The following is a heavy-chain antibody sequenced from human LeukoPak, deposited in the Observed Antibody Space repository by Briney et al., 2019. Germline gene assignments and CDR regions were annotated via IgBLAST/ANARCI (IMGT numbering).Heavy chain of an antibody. D-gene: IGHD3-3*01. CDR2: IKQDGSEK. J-gene: IGHJ4*02. Sequence: GGSLRLSCAASGFSFSSYWMTWVRQAPGKGLEWVANIKQDGSEKYYVDSVKGRFTISRDNAKNSLYLQMISLRAEDTAVYYCSRETNDFWSGRRIDYWGQGALVTVSS. CDR1: GFSFSSYW. V-gene: IGHV3-7*01. CDR3: SRETNDFWSGRRIDY.